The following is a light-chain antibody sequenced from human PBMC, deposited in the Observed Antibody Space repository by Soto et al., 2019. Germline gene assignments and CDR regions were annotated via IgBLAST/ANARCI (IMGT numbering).Light chain of an antibody. Sequence: STSHLPQAIGGRLYIXIRASQSISSWLAWYQQKPGKAPKLLIYDASSLESGVPARFIGSGSGTEFTLTIASLQPDDFATYYCQLYNSYSTFGQGTKVDI. CDR3: QLYNSYST. J-gene: IGKJ1*01. CDR1: QSISSW. CDR2: DAS. V-gene: IGKV1-5*01.